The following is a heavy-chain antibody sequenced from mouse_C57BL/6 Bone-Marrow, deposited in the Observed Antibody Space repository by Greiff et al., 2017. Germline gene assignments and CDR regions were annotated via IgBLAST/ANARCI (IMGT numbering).Heavy chain of an antibody. Sequence: VQLQQSGAELVRPGASVKLSCTASGFNIKDDYMHWVKQRPEQGLEWIGWIDPENGDTEYASKFQGKATITADTSSNTAYLQLSSLTSEDTAVYYCTTWIYYRNHVGDYWGQGTTLTVSS. CDR2: IDPENGDT. V-gene: IGHV14-4*01. CDR3: TTWIYYRNHVGDY. J-gene: IGHJ2*01. D-gene: IGHD2-1*01. CDR1: GFNIKDDY.